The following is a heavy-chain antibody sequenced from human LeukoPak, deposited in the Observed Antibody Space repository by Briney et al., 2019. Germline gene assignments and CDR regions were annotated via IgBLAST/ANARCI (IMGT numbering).Heavy chain of an antibody. Sequence: PGGSLRLSCAASGFTFSSYSMNWVRQAPGKGLEWVSSISSSSSYIYYADSEKGRFTISRDNAKNSLYLQMNSLRAEDTAVYYCARVYSTIFGVVRNWFDPWGQGTLVTVSS. V-gene: IGHV3-21*01. CDR1: GFTFSSYS. J-gene: IGHJ5*02. CDR3: ARVYSTIFGVVRNWFDP. CDR2: ISSSSSYI. D-gene: IGHD3-3*01.